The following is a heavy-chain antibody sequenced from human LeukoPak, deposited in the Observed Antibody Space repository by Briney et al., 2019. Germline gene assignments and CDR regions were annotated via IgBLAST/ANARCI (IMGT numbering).Heavy chain of an antibody. CDR3: ARSGGILTGYYRY. Sequence: GSLRLSCAASGFTFSSYSMNWIRQSPGKELEWIGSIYYSGNTYYNPSLKSRVTISVDTSKNQFSLKLSSVTAADTAVYYCARSGGILTGYYRYWGQGTLVTVSS. V-gene: IGHV4-59*12. D-gene: IGHD3-9*01. J-gene: IGHJ4*02. CDR2: IYYSGNT. CDR1: GFTFSSYS.